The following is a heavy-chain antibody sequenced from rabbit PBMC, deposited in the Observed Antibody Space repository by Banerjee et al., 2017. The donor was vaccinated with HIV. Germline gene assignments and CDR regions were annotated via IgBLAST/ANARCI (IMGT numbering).Heavy chain of an antibody. Sequence: QLEESGGDLVKPEGSLTLTCTASGFSFSSSYWICWVRQAPGKGLEWIACINTSSGNTVYASWAKGRFTISKTSSTTVTLQMTSLTAADTATYFCARWWTGYAGYGIADYGMDLWGPGTLVTVS. J-gene: IGHJ6*01. CDR1: GFSFSSSYW. CDR2: INTSSGNT. CDR3: ARWWTGYAGYGIADYGMDL. V-gene: IGHV1S45*01. D-gene: IGHD7-1*01.